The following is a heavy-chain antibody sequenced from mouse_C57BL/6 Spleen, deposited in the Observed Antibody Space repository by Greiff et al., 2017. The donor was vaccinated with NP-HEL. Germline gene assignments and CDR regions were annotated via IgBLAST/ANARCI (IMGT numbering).Heavy chain of an antibody. CDR3: ARGLRDYFDY. D-gene: IGHD2-4*01. CDR2: IYPGDGDT. V-gene: IGHV1-82*01. Sequence: VQLQQSGPELVKPGASVKISCKASGYAFSSSWMNWVKQRPGKGLEWIGRIYPGDGDTNYNGKFKGKATLTADKSSSTAYMQLSSLTSEDSAVYVCARGLRDYFDYWGQGTTLTVSS. CDR1: GYAFSSSW. J-gene: IGHJ2*01.